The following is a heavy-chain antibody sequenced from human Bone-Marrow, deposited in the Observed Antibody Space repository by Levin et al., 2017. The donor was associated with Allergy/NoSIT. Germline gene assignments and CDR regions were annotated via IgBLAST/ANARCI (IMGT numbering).Heavy chain of an antibody. J-gene: IGHJ3*02. D-gene: IGHD3-9*01. CDR3: ARDDWFSTAQGGGYAFDI. V-gene: IGHV4-31*03. Sequence: KSSETLSLTCTVTGGSITGRGYYWSWIRQHPEKGLEWIGYMYNSGSTNYDPSLKSRVTISVDTSRNQFSLKLSSVTAADTALYYCARDDWFSTAQGGGYAFDIWGQGTMVTVSS. CDR2: MYNSGST. CDR1: GGSITGRGYY.